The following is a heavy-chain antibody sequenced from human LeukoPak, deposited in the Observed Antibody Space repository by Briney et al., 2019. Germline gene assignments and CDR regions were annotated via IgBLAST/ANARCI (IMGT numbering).Heavy chain of an antibody. CDR3: ARLGRINSSGYYRSYYYYYYMDV. CDR2: IYSSGST. J-gene: IGHJ6*03. D-gene: IGHD3-22*01. V-gene: IGHV4-59*12. CDR1: GGSISNYY. Sequence: SETLSLTCTVSGGSISNYYWSWIRQPPGKGLEWIGYIYSSGSTNYNPSLKSRVTISVDTSKIQFSLKLSSVTAADTAVYYCARLGRINSSGYYRSYYYYYYMDVWGKGTTVTISS.